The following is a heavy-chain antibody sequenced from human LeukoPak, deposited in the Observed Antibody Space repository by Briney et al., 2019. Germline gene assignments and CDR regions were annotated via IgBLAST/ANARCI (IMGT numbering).Heavy chain of an antibody. V-gene: IGHV1-46*01. CDR2: INPSGGST. CDR1: GYTFITYY. CDR3: ARNGYHYVWGSYRYPNYYMDV. Sequence: ASVKVSCKASGYTFITYYIYWVRQAPGQGLEWMGLINPSGGSTSYAQKFQGRVTMTRDMSTSTVYMELSSLRSEDTAVYYCARNGYHYVWGSYRYPNYYMDVWGKGTTVTVSS. D-gene: IGHD3-16*02. J-gene: IGHJ6*03.